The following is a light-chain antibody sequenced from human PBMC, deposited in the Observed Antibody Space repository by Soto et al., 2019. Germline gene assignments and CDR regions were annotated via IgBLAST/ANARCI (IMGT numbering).Light chain of an antibody. Sequence: EIVLTQSPGTLSLSPGERASLSCRASQSVSSNFLAWYQQKPGQAPRLLIQGASSRAAGIPDRFSGSGSGTDFTLTISRLESEDFALYFCQQYGRPPVTVGGGTKVEI. CDR2: GAS. V-gene: IGKV3-20*01. CDR3: QQYGRPPVT. J-gene: IGKJ4*01. CDR1: QSVSSNF.